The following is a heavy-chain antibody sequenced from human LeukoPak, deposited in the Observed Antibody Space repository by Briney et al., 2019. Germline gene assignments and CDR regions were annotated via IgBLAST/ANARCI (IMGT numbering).Heavy chain of an antibody. Sequence: GESLRLSCAASGFTFANYNFNWVRQAPGKGLEWVSYISSTSSTIYYADSMKGRFTISRDNAKNSLYLQMNSLISEDTGVYYCAKELGGGGGALDYWGQGTLVTVSS. V-gene: IGHV3-48*01. CDR1: GFTFANYN. CDR2: ISSTSSTI. CDR3: AKELGGGGGALDY. J-gene: IGHJ4*02. D-gene: IGHD3-16*01.